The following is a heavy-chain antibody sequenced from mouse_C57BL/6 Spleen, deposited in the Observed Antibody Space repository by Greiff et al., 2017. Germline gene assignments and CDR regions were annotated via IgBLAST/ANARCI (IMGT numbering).Heavy chain of an antibody. J-gene: IGHJ2*01. Sequence: VQLQQPGAELVRPGSSVKLSCKASGYTFTSYWMHWVKQRPIQGLEWIGNIDPSDSETHYNQKFKDKATLTVDKSSSTAYMQLSSLTSEDSAVYYCARFYYGSSPHFDYWGQGTTLTVSS. CDR2: IDPSDSET. CDR1: GYTFTSYW. V-gene: IGHV1-52*01. D-gene: IGHD1-1*01. CDR3: ARFYYGSSPHFDY.